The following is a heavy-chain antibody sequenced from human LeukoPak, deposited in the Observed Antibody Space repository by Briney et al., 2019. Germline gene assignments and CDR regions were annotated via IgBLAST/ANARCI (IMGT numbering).Heavy chain of an antibody. V-gene: IGHV1-8*01. CDR2: MNPNSGNT. CDR1: GYTFTSYD. D-gene: IGHD3-22*01. J-gene: IGHJ4*02. CDR3: ARGAYYYDSSGYTTEGY. Sequence: GASVKVSCKASGYTFTSYDINWVRQATGQGLEWMGWMNPNSGNTGYAQKFQGRVTMTRNTSISTAYMELSSLRSEDTAVYYCARGAYYYDSSGYTTEGYWGQGTLVTVSS.